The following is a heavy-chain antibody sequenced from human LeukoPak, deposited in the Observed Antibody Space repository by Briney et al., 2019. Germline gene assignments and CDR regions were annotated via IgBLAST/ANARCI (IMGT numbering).Heavy chain of an antibody. CDR2: XSRSGGXL. J-gene: IGHJ4*02. V-gene: IGHV3-48*03. Sequence: GGSLRLSCAAXXXXXXXXXXXXVXXXXXXXXEXVSXXSRSGGXLYYADSXXGRFTISRDNTKNLLYLQMNSLRXEDTAVYYCAKGQNSHFDYWGQGTLVTVSS. CDR3: AKGQNSHFDY. D-gene: IGHD2/OR15-2a*01. CDR1: XXXXXXXX.